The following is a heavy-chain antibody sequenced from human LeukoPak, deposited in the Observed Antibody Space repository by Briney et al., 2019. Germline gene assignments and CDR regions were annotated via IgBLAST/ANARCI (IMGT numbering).Heavy chain of an antibody. CDR3: ARGGIVAAADY. V-gene: IGHV4-34*01. J-gene: IGHJ4*02. Sequence: SETLSLTCAVYGGSFSGYYWSWIRQPPGKGLEWIGEISHSGTTHYTPSLKTRVTISLDTSKNQFSLKQTSVTAADTAVYYCARGGIVAAADYWGQGTLVTVSS. CDR1: GGSFSGYY. CDR2: ISHSGTT. D-gene: IGHD6-13*01.